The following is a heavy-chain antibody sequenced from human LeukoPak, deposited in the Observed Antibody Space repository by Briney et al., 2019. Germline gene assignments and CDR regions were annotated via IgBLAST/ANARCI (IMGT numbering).Heavy chain of an antibody. D-gene: IGHD3-3*01. CDR2: ISAYNGNT. CDR3: ARDITIFGVVIIPPRGGYYYYMDV. J-gene: IGHJ6*03. V-gene: IGHV1-18*01. Sequence: GASVKLSCKASGYTFTSYGISWVRQAPGQGLEWMGWISAYNGNTNYAQRLQGRVPMTTDTSTSTAYMELRSLRSDDTAVYYCARDITIFGVVIIPPRGGYYYYMDVWGKGTTVTVSS. CDR1: GYTFTSYG.